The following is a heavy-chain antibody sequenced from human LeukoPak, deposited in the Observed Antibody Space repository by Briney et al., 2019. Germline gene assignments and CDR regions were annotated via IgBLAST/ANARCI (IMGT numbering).Heavy chain of an antibody. D-gene: IGHD5-18*01. CDR3: AKDRGWDTAMGGFDY. Sequence: GGSLRLSCAASGFTFSSYGMHWVRQAPGKGLEWVAFIRDDGSNKYYADSVKGRFTISRDNSKNTLYVQMNSLRAEDTAVYYCAKDRGWDTAMGGFDYWGQGTLVTVSS. CDR2: IRDDGSNK. J-gene: IGHJ4*02. CDR1: GFTFSSYG. V-gene: IGHV3-30*02.